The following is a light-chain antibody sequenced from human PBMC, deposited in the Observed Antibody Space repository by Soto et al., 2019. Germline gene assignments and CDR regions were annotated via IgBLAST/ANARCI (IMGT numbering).Light chain of an antibody. J-gene: IGKJ1*01. V-gene: IGKV1-5*01. CDR2: AAS. CDR1: QSIGYC. Sequence: DIRITQSPSAVSASVGDRVTITCRASQSIGYCLAWYQQKPGKAPNLLIYAASSLETGVPSRISGSGARAENTLSISSLQPDDSASYYCQQYNSYSKTFGQGTKVDIK. CDR3: QQYNSYSKT.